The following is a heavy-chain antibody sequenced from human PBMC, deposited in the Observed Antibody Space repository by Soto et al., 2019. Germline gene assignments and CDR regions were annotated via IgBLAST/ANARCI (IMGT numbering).Heavy chain of an antibody. CDR1: GGSFSDFH. CDR2: IHHRGNT. J-gene: IGHJ6*03. V-gene: IGHV4-34*01. Sequence: QVQLQQWGAGLLKPSETLSLTCAVYGGSFSDFHWSWIRQPPGKGLEWIGEIHHRGNTNYNPSLRSRVTMSVDTSQNQFSLKMTSLTAADTAVYYCARTHYSMDVWDKGTTVTVSS. CDR3: ARTHYSMDV.